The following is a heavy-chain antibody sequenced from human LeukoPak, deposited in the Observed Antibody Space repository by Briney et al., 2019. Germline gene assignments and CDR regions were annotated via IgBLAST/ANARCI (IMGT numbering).Heavy chain of an antibody. Sequence: ASVRVSCKASEYTFKDYYMHWVRQAPGQGLEWMGWISAYNGNTNYAQKLQGRVTMTTDTSTSTAYMELRSLRSDDTAVYYCARQDSSGWYIDYWGQGTLVTVSS. V-gene: IGHV1-18*04. CDR3: ARQDSSGWYIDY. D-gene: IGHD6-19*01. CDR2: ISAYNGNT. CDR1: EYTFKDYY. J-gene: IGHJ4*02.